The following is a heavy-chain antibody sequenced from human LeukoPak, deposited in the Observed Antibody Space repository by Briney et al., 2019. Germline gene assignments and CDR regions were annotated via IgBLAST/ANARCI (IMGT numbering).Heavy chain of an antibody. V-gene: IGHV3-15*01. CDR1: GFIFSNAW. J-gene: IGHJ4*02. Sequence: GGSLRLSCAASGFIFSNAWMSWVRQAPGKGLEWVGRTKSKTDGGTTDYAAPVKGRFTISRDDSKNTLYLQMNSLKTEDTAVYYCTTEKDSSGYYKFFDYWGQGTLVTVSS. CDR3: TTEKDSSGYYKFFDY. CDR2: TKSKTDGGTT. D-gene: IGHD3-22*01.